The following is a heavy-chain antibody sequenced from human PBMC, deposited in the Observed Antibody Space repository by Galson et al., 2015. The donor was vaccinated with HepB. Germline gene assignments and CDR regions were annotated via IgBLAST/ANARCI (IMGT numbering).Heavy chain of an antibody. J-gene: IGHJ5*02. Sequence: SVKVSCKASGYTFTSYGISWVRQAPGQGLEWMGWISAYNGNTNYAQKLQGRVTMTTDTSTSTAYMELRSLRSDDTAVYYCARDKSRIVTAGTVWFDPWGQGTLVTVSS. CDR1: GYTFTSYG. CDR2: ISAYNGNT. CDR3: ARDKSRIVTAGTVWFDP. V-gene: IGHV1-18*04. D-gene: IGHD6-13*01.